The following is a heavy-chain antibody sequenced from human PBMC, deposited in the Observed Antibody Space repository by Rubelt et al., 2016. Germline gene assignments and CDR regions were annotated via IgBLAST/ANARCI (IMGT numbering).Heavy chain of an antibody. CDR2: IIPIFGTA. D-gene: IGHD1-1*01. V-gene: IGHV1-69*01. J-gene: IGHJ6*02. Sequence: AYGGTFSSYAISWVRQAPGQGLEWMGGIIPIFGTANYAQKFQGRVTITADESTSTAYMELSSLRSEDTAVYYCARDGNYGMDVWGQGTTVTVSS. CDR3: ARDGNYGMDV. CDR1: GGTFSSYA.